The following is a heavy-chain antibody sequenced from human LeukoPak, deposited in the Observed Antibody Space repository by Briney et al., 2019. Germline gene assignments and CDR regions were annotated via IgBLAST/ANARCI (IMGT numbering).Heavy chain of an antibody. CDR3: ARRRDLYSGSYYPFDY. Sequence: GESLKISCKGSGYRFTNYWIGWVRQMPGKGLEWMGIIFPGDSETRYSPSFQGQVTISADKSISTAYLQWSSLKASDTAMYYCARRRDLYSGSYYPFDYWGQGTLVTVSS. D-gene: IGHD1-26*01. J-gene: IGHJ4*02. V-gene: IGHV5-51*01. CDR2: IFPGDSET. CDR1: GYRFTNYW.